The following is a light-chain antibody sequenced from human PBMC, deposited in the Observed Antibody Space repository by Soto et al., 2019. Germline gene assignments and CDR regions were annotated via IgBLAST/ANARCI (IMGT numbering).Light chain of an antibody. V-gene: IGKV3D-15*01. J-gene: IGKJ5*01. CDR2: GAS. CDR3: QQYNNWPPIT. Sequence: EIVLTQSPATLSLSPGERATLSCRASQSVSSYLAWYQQKPGQAPRLLIYGASTRATGIPARFSGSGCGTEFTLTISSLQSEDFAVYYCQQYNNWPPITFGQGTRLEIK. CDR1: QSVSSY.